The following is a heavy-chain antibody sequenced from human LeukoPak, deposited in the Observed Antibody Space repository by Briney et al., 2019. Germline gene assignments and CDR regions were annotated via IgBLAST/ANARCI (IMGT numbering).Heavy chain of an antibody. CDR1: GFTFSSYT. CDR3: AREHHDMPHMDV. CDR2: ITGSGDTT. D-gene: IGHD3-9*01. V-gene: IGHV3-23*01. J-gene: IGHJ6*03. Sequence: PGGFLRLPCAASGFTFSSYTMSWVRQAPGKGLEWVSAITGSGDTTYYADSVKGRFTISRDNAKNSLYLQMNSLRAEDTAVYYCAREHHDMPHMDVWGKGTTVTVSS.